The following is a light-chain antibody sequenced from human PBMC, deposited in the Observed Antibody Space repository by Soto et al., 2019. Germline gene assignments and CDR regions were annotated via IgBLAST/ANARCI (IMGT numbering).Light chain of an antibody. CDR1: QSVSSSY. Sequence: EIVLTQSPVTLPLSPGERGTLSCGASQSVSSSYLAWYQQKPGLAPRLLIYDASSRATGTPDRFSGSGSGTDFTLTISRLEPEDVAVYYCQQYGSSPFTLGQGTRLEIK. CDR3: QQYGSSPFT. CDR2: DAS. V-gene: IGKV3D-20*01. J-gene: IGKJ5*01.